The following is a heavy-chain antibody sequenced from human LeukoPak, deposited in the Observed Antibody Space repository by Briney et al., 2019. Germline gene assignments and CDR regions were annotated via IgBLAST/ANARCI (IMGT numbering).Heavy chain of an antibody. J-gene: IGHJ4*02. CDR3: ARDYYDFWSGYLFDY. CDR1: GYTFTGYY. D-gene: IGHD3-3*01. CDR2: INPNSGGT. V-gene: IGHV1-2*02. Sequence: ASVKVSCKASGYTFTGYYMHWVRQAPGQGLEWMGWINPNSGGTNYAQKFQGRVTMTRDTSISTAYMELRRLRSDDTAVYYCARDYYDFWSGYLFDYWGQGTLVTVSS.